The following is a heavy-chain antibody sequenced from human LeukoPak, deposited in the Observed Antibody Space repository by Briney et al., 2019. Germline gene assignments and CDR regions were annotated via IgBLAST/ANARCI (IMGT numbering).Heavy chain of an antibody. V-gene: IGHV4-34*01. CDR2: ISHSGST. D-gene: IGHD2-15*01. Sequence: PSETLSLTCAVSNGSFSAYYWSWIRQSPGKGLQWIGEISHSGSTNYNPSLKLRVSISLDTSKNQFPLRLSSVSAADTAVYFCARRYCSGGSCYMRGYYGMDVWATGTTVIVSS. J-gene: IGHJ6*04. CDR1: NGSFSAYY. CDR3: ARRYCSGGSCYMRGYYGMDV.